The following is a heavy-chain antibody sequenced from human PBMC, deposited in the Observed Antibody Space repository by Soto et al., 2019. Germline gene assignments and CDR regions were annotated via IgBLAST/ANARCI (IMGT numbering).Heavy chain of an antibody. CDR2: FGGSGGT. V-gene: IGHV3-23*01. J-gene: IGHJ6*03. Sequence: EVQVLESGGGLVQPGVSLRLSCVGSGFIFSNYAMAWVRQAPGKGLEWVSGFGGSGGTYYADSVKGRYTISSDNSKNTLYLQMNSLRVEDTAVYYCAKSQSSLYYMDVWGKGTAVTVSS. CDR3: AKSQSSLYYMDV. CDR1: GFIFSNYA.